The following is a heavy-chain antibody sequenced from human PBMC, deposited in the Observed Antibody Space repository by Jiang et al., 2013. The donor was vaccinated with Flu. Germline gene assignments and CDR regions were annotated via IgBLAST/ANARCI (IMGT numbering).Heavy chain of an antibody. V-gene: IGHV3-30*02. Sequence: VQLVESGEGLVQPGRSLRLSCAASGFMFGSFGMHWVRQAPGKGLEWVAFISHDGTTKYGDAVKGRFSISRDNSKNMLYLQLNSLRPDDTAVYYCAIVLMTGRGWGQGTLVTVSS. D-gene: IGHD3-10*02. J-gene: IGHJ4*02. CDR2: ISHDGTT. CDR3: AIVLMTGRG. CDR1: GFMFGSFG.